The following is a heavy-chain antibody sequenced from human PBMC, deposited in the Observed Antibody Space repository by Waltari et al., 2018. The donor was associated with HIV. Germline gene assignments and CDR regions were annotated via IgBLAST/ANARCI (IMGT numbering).Heavy chain of an antibody. Sequence: QVQLVQSGAEVKKPGSSVKVSCKASGGAFVSHTFNWVRQAPGQGLEWMGSAIPMLGTANYARKFQGRVTITADKSTTTAYMELNGLRIDDTAVYYCASARETMGVDFDSWGQGTLVTVS. CDR3: ASARETMGVDFDS. D-gene: IGHD3-10*01. CDR1: GGAFVSHT. J-gene: IGHJ5*01. CDR2: AIPMLGTA. V-gene: IGHV1-69*08.